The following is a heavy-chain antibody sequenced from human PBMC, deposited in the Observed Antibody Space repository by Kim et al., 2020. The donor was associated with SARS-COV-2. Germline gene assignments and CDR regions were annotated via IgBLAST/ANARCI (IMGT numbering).Heavy chain of an antibody. V-gene: IGHV3-23*01. D-gene: IGHD2-15*01. CDR2: INNDGSRT. Sequence: GGSLRLSCAASGFILSGFGMCWVRQAPGKGLEWVSGINNDGSRTCYADSVKGRFTISRDNSKNTLYLQMNSLRAEDTAVYYCARDANRISGRFYFDYWGQGTLVTVSS. J-gene: IGHJ4*02. CDR1: GFILSGFG. CDR3: ARDANRISGRFYFDY.